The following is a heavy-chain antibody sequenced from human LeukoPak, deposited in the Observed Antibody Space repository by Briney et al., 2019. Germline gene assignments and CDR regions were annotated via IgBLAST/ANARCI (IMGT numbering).Heavy chain of an antibody. V-gene: IGHV1-18*01. J-gene: IGHJ4*02. CDR3: ARGRRGGPPGDY. CDR2: ISAYNGNT. CDR1: GYTFTSYG. Sequence: ASVTVSCKASGYTFTSYGISWVRQAPGQGLEWMGWISAYNGNTNYAQKLQGRVTMTTDTSTSTAYMELRSLRSDGTAVYYCARGRRGGPPGDYWGQGTLVTVSS. D-gene: IGHD3-10*01.